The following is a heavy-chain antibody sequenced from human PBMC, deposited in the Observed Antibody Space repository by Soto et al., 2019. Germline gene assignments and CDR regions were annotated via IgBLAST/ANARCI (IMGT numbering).Heavy chain of an antibody. V-gene: IGHV3-23*01. CDR2: ISGRGGST. CDR3: ARRAGGAVVWYYEL. CDR1: GFIFSNFA. J-gene: IGHJ2*01. Sequence: EEQLLESGGGVVQRGGSLRLSCAASGFIFSNFAMTWVRQAPGKGLEWVSRISGRGGSTYYADSVKGRLTMSRDNSKNTLYQQTNRLSAEDTAIYFWARRAGGAVVWYYELWGRGTLVTV. D-gene: IGHD2-21*01.